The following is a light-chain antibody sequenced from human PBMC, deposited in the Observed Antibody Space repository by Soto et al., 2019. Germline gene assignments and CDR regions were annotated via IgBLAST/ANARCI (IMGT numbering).Light chain of an antibody. CDR1: QDTGKF. Sequence: DIQLTQSPSSLSASVGDRVTITCQASQDTGKFLNWYQQKPGKAPKLLIYDASNLETGVPSRFSASGSGTDFTFTISSLQPADIATYYCQQYDNLHITFGQGTRLEIK. J-gene: IGKJ5*01. CDR2: DAS. CDR3: QQYDNLHIT. V-gene: IGKV1-33*01.